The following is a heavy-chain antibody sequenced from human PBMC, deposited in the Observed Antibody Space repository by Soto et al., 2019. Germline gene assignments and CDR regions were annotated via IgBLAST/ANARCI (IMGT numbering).Heavy chain of an antibody. J-gene: IGHJ5*02. CDR3: ARVIISSAAPNWFDP. V-gene: IGHV3-30*03. CDR1: GFTFSSYG. Sequence: QVQLVESGGGVVQPGRSLRLSCAASGFTFSSYGMHWVRQAPGKGLEWVAVISYDGSNKYYADSVKGRFTISRDNSKNTLYLQMNSLRAADTAVYYCARVIISSAAPNWFDPWGQGTLVTVSS. D-gene: IGHD2-15*01. CDR2: ISYDGSNK.